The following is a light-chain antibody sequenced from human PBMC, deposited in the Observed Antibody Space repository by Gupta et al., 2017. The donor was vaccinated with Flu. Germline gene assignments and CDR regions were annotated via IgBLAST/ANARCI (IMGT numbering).Light chain of an antibody. CDR2: EVS. CDR1: SSDVGGYGY. V-gene: IGLV2-14*01. J-gene: IGLJ3*02. CDR3: SSYTNTNTAVV. Sequence: QSALTQPASVSGSPGQSIAISCTGTSSDVGGYGYVSWYQQHPGKAPELMIFEVSRRPSRISDRFSGSKSGNTASLTISGLLAEDEAYYYCSSYTNTNTAVVFGGGTKLTVL.